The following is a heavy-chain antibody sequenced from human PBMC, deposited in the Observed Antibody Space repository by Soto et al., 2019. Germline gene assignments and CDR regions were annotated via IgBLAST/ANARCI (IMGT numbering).Heavy chain of an antibody. CDR3: ARSERGYPQYNWFDP. CDR2: ISYDGSNK. Sequence: PGGSLRLSCAASGFTFSSYAMHWVRQAPGKGLEWVAVISYDGSNKYYADSVKGRFTISRDNSKNTLYLQMNSLRAEDTAVYYCARSERGYPQYNWFDPWGQGTLVTVSS. CDR1: GFTFSSYA. D-gene: IGHD5-18*01. J-gene: IGHJ5*02. V-gene: IGHV3-30-3*01.